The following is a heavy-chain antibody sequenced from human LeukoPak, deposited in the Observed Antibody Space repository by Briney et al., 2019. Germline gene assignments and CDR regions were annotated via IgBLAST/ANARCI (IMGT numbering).Heavy chain of an antibody. CDR1: GFTSSSYS. V-gene: IGHV3-21*01. Sequence: GGSLRLSCAASGFTSSSYSMNWVRQAPGKGLEWVSSISSSSSYIYYADSVKGRFTISRDNAKNSLYLQMNSLRAEDTAVYYCARGAAAGTGAFDIWGQGTMVTVSS. J-gene: IGHJ3*02. D-gene: IGHD6-13*01. CDR3: ARGAAAGTGAFDI. CDR2: ISSSSSYI.